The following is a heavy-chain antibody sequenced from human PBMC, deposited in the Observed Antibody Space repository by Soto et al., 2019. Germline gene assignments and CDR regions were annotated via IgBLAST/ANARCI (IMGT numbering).Heavy chain of an antibody. J-gene: IGHJ4*02. CDR2: IHYSGST. CDR3: ARASSAWYTYFDY. D-gene: IGHD6-19*01. Sequence: PSETLSLTCTVSRGSMSGYYWGWIRQPPGKGLEWIGYIHYSGSTNYNPSLKSRVTISLDTSKNQFSLKLNSVTAADTAVYYCARASSAWYTYFDYWGQGTLVTVSS. CDR1: RGSMSGYY. V-gene: IGHV4-59*01.